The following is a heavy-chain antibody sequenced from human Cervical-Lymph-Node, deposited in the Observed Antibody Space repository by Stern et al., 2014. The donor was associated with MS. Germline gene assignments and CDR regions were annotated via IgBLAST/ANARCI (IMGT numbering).Heavy chain of an antibody. CDR2: IWYDGSKK. Sequence: QVHLVESGGGVVQPGRSLKLSCAASGFEFSSYGIHWVRQAPGKGLEWVAVIWYDGSKKFYAEFVKGRFTISRDNSKNTGYLQMNSLRAEDTAVYYCTGVNYDILTGYYSDYWGQGTLVTVSS. V-gene: IGHV3-33*01. CDR1: GFEFSSYG. CDR3: TGVNYDILTGYYSDY. J-gene: IGHJ4*02. D-gene: IGHD3-9*01.